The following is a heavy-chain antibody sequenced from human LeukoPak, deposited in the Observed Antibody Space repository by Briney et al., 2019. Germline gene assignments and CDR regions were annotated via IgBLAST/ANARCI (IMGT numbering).Heavy chain of an antibody. CDR1: GGSISSYY. D-gene: IGHD6-13*01. CDR3: ASRTAAAGAVGPPGDAFDI. V-gene: IGHV4-4*07. Sequence: SETLSLTCTVSGGSISSYYWSWIRQPAGKGLEWIGRIYTSGSTNYNPSLKSRVTMSVDTSENQFSLKLSSVTAADTAVYYCASRTAAAGAVGPPGDAFDIWGQGTMVTVSS. J-gene: IGHJ3*02. CDR2: IYTSGST.